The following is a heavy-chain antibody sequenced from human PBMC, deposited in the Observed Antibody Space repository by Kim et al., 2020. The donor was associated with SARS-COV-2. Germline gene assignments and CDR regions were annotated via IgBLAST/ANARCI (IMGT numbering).Heavy chain of an antibody. CDR3: ARDRRAVAGPGGDYYYYGMDV. Sequence: GGSLRLSCAASGFTVSSNYMSWVRQAPGKGLEWVSVIYSGGSTYYADSVKGRFTISRDNSKNTLYLQMNSLRAEDTAVYYCARDRRAVAGPGGDYYYYGMDVWGQGTTVTVSS. CDR2: IYSGGST. D-gene: IGHD6-19*01. J-gene: IGHJ6*02. V-gene: IGHV3-53*01. CDR1: GFTVSSNY.